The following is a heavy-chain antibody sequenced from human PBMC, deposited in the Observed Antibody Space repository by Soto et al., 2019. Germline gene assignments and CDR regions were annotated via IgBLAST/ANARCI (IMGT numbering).Heavy chain of an antibody. CDR1: GGTFNSFG. Sequence: QVHVVQSGAEVKKPGSSVKVTCKAFGGTFNSFGINWVRQAPGQGLEWMGGIIPVFGTTKYAQKFRDRVTLVADGSTRTSYMELSSLTSDATAVYYCAIAVWGRGGYYLDSWGQGTLVTVSS. V-gene: IGHV1-69*01. CDR2: IIPVFGTT. J-gene: IGHJ4*02. CDR3: AIAVWGRGGYYLDS. D-gene: IGHD7-27*01.